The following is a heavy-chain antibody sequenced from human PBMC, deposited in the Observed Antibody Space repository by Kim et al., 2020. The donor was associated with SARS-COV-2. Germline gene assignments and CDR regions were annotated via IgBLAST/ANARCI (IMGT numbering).Heavy chain of an antibody. CDR3: ARHGNRPFFYYYGLDV. D-gene: IGHD4-4*01. CDR1: GYSFTTYW. Sequence: GESLKISCKTSGYSFTTYWIGWVRHMPGKGLEWMGMIYPGDSDTRYNPSFQGQVTISADKSISTAYLQWGSLKASDTAIYYCARHGNRPFFYYYGLDVWGQGTTVTVSS. J-gene: IGHJ6*02. CDR2: IYPGDSDT. V-gene: IGHV5-51*01.